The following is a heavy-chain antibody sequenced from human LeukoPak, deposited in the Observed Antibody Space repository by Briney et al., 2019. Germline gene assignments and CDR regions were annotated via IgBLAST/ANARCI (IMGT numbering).Heavy chain of an antibody. D-gene: IGHD4-17*01. J-gene: IGHJ4*02. CDR2: IKSDGSNT. V-gene: IGHV3-74*01. CDR3: ARAILTPGGATVTRYFDY. Sequence: PGGSLRLSCAASGFTFSSYWMHWVRQAPGKGLVWVSRIKSDGSNTNYADSVEGRFTISRDNAKNTLYLQMNSLRAEDTAVYYCARAILTPGGATVTRYFDYWGQGTLVTVSS. CDR1: GFTFSSYW.